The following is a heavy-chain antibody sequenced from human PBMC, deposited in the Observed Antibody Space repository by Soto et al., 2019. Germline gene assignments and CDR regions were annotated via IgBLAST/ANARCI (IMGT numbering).Heavy chain of an antibody. CDR1: GFSSGDYN. V-gene: IGHV3-43*01. D-gene: IGHD2-15*01. J-gene: IGHJ4*02. CDR3: AKAKIRYGNTSGVDFDY. CDR2: ITWDGGTT. Sequence: GGSLRLSCAASGFSSGDYNIHWVRQGPGRGLEWVSLITWDGGTTYYADSVKGRFTISKDTGKNSVYLQMDSLRSEDSALYYCAKAKIRYGNTSGVDFDYWGQGTLVNVSS.